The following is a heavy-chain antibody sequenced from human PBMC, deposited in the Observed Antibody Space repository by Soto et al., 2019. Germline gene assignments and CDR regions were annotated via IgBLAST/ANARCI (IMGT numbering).Heavy chain of an antibody. CDR2: IYYSGST. V-gene: IGHV4-39*01. Sequence: PSETLSLTCTVSGGSISSSSYYWGWIRQPPGKGLEWIGSIYYSGSTYYNPSLKSRVTISVDTSKNQFSLKLSSVTAADTAVYYCARHFRGEDYYFDYWGQGTLVTVSS. CDR3: ARHFRGEDYYFDY. J-gene: IGHJ4*02. CDR1: GGSISSSSYY.